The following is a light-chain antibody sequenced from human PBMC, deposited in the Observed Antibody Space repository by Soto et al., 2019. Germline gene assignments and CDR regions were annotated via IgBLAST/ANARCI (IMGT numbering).Light chain of an antibody. CDR2: DAS. CDR3: QPYNTHPVT. CDR1: QSIGSW. Sequence: DIQMTQSPSTLSASVGDRVTITCRASQSIGSWLAWYQQRPGKAPNLLIYDASSLESGVPSRFSGSGSGTEFTLTIINLQPDDFSTYYCQPYNTHPVTFGPGTKVDIK. V-gene: IGKV1-5*01. J-gene: IGKJ3*01.